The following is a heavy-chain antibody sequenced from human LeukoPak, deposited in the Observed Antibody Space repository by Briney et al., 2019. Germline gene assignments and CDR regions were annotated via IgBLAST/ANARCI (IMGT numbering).Heavy chain of an antibody. Sequence: ASVKVSCKASGYTFTNFGISWVRQAPGQGLEWMGWISAYNGNTNYAQKFQGRVTMTRDTSTSTVYMELSSLRSEDTAVYYCARDGYSGYYPFDYWGQGTLVTVSS. D-gene: IGHD3-22*01. CDR2: ISAYNGNT. CDR1: GYTFTNFG. CDR3: ARDGYSGYYPFDY. J-gene: IGHJ4*02. V-gene: IGHV1-18*01.